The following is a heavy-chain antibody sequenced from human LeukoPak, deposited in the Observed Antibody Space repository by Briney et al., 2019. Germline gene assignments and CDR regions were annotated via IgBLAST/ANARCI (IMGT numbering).Heavy chain of an antibody. J-gene: IGHJ1*01. CDR3: ARVSQWLVPVGYFQH. Sequence: GASVKVSCKASGYTFTSYGISWVRQAPGQGLEWMGWISAYNGNTNYAQKLQGRVTMTTDTSTSTAYMELRSLRSDDTAVYYCARVSQWLVPVGYFQHWGQGTLVTVSS. CDR1: GYTFTSYG. V-gene: IGHV1-18*01. CDR2: ISAYNGNT. D-gene: IGHD6-19*01.